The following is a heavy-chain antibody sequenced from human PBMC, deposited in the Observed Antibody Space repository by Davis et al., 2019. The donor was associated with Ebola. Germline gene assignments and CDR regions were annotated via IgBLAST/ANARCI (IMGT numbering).Heavy chain of an antibody. CDR1: GGSVSSGSYY. CDR3: ARGEVGRDY. V-gene: IGHV4-61*01. Sequence: PSETLSLTCTVSGGSVSSGSYYWSWIRQPPGKGLEWIGYIYYSGSTNYNPSLKSRVTISVDTSKNQFSLKLSSVTAADTAVYYCARGEVGRDYWGQGTLVTVSS. J-gene: IGHJ4*02. CDR2: IYYSGST. D-gene: IGHD1-26*01.